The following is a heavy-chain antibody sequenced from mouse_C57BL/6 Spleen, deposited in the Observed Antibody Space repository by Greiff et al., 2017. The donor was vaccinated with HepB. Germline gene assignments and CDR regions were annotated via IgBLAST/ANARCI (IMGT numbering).Heavy chain of an antibody. V-gene: IGHV5-17*01. D-gene: IGHD4-1*01. CDR2: ISSGSSTI. J-gene: IGHJ2*01. CDR3: ARAPGYY. CDR1: GFTFSDYG. Sequence: EVKLMESGGGLVKPGGSLKLSCAASGFTFSDYGMHWVRQAPEKGLEWVAYISSGSSTIYYADTVKGRLTISRDNAKNTLFLQMTSLRSEDTAMYYCARAPGYYWGQGTTLTVSS.